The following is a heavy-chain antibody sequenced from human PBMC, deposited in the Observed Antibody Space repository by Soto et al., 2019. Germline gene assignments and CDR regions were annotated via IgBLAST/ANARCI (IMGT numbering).Heavy chain of an antibody. CDR2: IVVGSGNT. Sequence: SCKASGYTFTSSAVQWVRQARGQRLEWIGWIVVGSGNTNYAQKFQERVTITRDMSTSTAYMELSSLRSEDTAVYYCAADGYDYSNYDYYYGMDVWGQGTTVTVSS. J-gene: IGHJ6*02. V-gene: IGHV1-58*01. CDR1: GYTFTSSA. D-gene: IGHD4-4*01. CDR3: AADGYDYSNYDYYYGMDV.